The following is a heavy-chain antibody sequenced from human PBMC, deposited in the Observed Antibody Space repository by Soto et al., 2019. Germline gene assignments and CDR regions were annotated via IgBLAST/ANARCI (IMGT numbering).Heavy chain of an antibody. Sequence: PSQTLSLTSAISLDSVSRNNPGWNWVRQSPSRGLEWLGRTYYRSKWFNDYAVSVKSRITINPDTSKNKFSVQLNSVTPEDTAVYYCTRDYCSYYFDVWGQGSTLTF. CDR2: TYYRSKWFN. D-gene: IGHD1-26*01. CDR3: TRDYCSYYFDV. J-gene: IGHJ6*03. V-gene: IGHV6-1*01. CDR1: LDSVSRNNPG.